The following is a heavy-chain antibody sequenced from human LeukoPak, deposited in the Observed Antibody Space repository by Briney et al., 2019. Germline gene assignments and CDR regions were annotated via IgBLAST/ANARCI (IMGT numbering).Heavy chain of an antibody. CDR3: ARAPPRYYDILTGYYSHYYYGMDV. V-gene: IGHV1-18*01. J-gene: IGHJ6*02. CDR1: VYTFTSYG. CDR2: ISAYNGNT. Sequence: ASVNVSCKASVYTFTSYGISWVRQAPGQGLEWMGWISAYNGNTNYAQRLQGRVTMTTDTSTSTAYMELRSLRSDDTAVYYCARAPPRYYDILTGYYSHYYYGMDVWGQGTTVTVSS. D-gene: IGHD3-9*01.